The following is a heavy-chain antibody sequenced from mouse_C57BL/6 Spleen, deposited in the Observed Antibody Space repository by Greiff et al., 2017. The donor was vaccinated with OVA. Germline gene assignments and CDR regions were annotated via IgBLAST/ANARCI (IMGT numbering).Heavy chain of an antibody. CDR1: GFSLTSYG. CDR2: IWGVGST. D-gene: IGHD4-1*01. CDR3: ASESDFGTPFAY. J-gene: IGHJ3*01. Sequence: SVPGLVAPSQSLSITCTVSGFSLTSYGVDWVRQSPGKGLEWLGVIWGVGSTNYNSALKSRLSISKDNSKSQVFLKMNSLQTDDTAMYYCASESDFGTPFAYWGQGTLVTVSA. V-gene: IGHV2-6*01.